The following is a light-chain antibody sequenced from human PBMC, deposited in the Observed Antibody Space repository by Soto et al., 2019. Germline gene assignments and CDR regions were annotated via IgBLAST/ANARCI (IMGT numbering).Light chain of an antibody. CDR2: RNN. V-gene: IGLV1-44*01. CDR1: SSNIGSEN. J-gene: IGLJ1*01. Sequence: QSVLTQPPSASGTPGQRVTISCSGSSSNIGSENVNWYQQLPGTAPKLLIYRNNQRPSGIPDRFSGSKSGTSASLANSGLQSEDEADYYCGAWDDTLNGYVFGLGTKLTVL. CDR3: GAWDDTLNGYV.